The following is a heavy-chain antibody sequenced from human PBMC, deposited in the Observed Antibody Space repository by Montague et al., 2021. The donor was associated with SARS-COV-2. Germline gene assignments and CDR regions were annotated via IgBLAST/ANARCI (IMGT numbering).Heavy chain of an antibody. CDR3: ARDLWVWLSVKGSFDS. CDR2: IYYSGST. Sequence: SETLSLTCTVSGGSISSSSYYWGWIRQPPGKGLEWIGSIYYSGSTYYNPSLKSRVTILVDTSKNQFSLKLSSVTAADTAVYYCARDLWVWLSVKGSFDSWGQGTLVTVSS. V-gene: IGHV4-39*07. J-gene: IGHJ4*02. D-gene: IGHD5-12*01. CDR1: GGSISSSSYY.